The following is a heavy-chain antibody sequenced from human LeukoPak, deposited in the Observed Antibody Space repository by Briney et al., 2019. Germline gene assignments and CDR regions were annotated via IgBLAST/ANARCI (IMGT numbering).Heavy chain of an antibody. D-gene: IGHD6-19*01. J-gene: IGHJ5*02. V-gene: IGHV4-59*01. Sequence: SETLSLTCTLSGGSINNYYWSWIRQPPGKGLEWIGYIYYNGNTNYNPSLKSRVTISVDTSKNQFSLKLSSVTAADTAVYFCAREYSSGLSWFDPWGQGTLVTVSS. CDR2: IYYNGNT. CDR3: AREYSSGLSWFDP. CDR1: GGSINNYY.